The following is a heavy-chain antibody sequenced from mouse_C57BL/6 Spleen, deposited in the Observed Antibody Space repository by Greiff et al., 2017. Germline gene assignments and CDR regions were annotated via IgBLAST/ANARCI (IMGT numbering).Heavy chain of an antibody. Sequence: QVQLQQPGAELVMPGASVKLSCKASGYTFTSYWMHWVKQRPGQGLEWIGEIDPSDSYTNYNQKFKGKSTLTVDKSSSTAYMQLSSLTSEDSAVYYCARSTVTTRAWFAYWGQGTLVTVSA. V-gene: IGHV1-69*01. CDR3: ARSTVTTRAWFAY. CDR1: GYTFTSYW. J-gene: IGHJ3*01. D-gene: IGHD2-2*01. CDR2: IDPSDSYT.